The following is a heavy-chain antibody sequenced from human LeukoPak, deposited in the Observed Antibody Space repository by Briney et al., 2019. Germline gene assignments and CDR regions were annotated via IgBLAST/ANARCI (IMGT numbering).Heavy chain of an antibody. CDR3: AKEPREYCSSTSCPNWIDP. D-gene: IGHD2-2*01. Sequence: GGSLRLSCAASGFTFSRYGMSWVRQAPGKGVEWVSASSSGGSTYYSDSVKGRCTISKDNSKNRRYLKMRRVGAEDTAVYYCAKEPREYCSSTSCPNWIDPWGQGTLVTVSS. J-gene: IGHJ5*02. CDR1: GFTFSRYG. V-gene: IGHV3-23*01. CDR2: SSSGGST.